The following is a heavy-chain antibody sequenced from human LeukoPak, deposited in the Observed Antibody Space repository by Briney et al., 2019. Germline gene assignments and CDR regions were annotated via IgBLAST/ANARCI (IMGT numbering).Heavy chain of an antibody. CDR1: GGSISSYY. Sequence: PETLSLTCTVSGGSISSYYWSWIRQPPGKGLEWIGYIYYSGSTDYNPSLKSRVTISVDTSKNQFSLKLSSVTAADTAVYYCARVRGAAYDFWRGPLGGMDVWGQGTTVTVSS. V-gene: IGHV4-59*01. D-gene: IGHD3-3*01. CDR3: ARVRGAAYDFWRGPLGGMDV. J-gene: IGHJ6*02. CDR2: IYYSGST.